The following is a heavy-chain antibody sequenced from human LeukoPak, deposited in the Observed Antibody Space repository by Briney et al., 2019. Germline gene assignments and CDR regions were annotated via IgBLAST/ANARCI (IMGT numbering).Heavy chain of an antibody. CDR2: INAGNGNT. CDR1: GYTFTSYA. J-gene: IGHJ4*02. D-gene: IGHD2-8*01. Sequence: ASVKVSCTASGYTFTSYAMHWVRQAPGQRLEWMGWINAGNGNTKYSQKFQGRVTITRDTSASTAYMELSSLRSEDTAVYYCARAPNKSPVDYWGQGTLVTVSS. CDR3: ARAPNKSPVDY. V-gene: IGHV1-3*01.